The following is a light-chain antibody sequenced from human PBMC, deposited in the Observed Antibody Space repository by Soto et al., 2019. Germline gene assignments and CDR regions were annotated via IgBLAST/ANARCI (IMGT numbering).Light chain of an antibody. CDR1: QNISSY. CDR3: QQSYSTPLT. J-gene: IGKJ4*01. V-gene: IGKV1-39*01. CDR2: AAS. Sequence: DIEMTQPPSSLSASVGDRVTITCRTSQNISSYLNWYQQKPGKAPKLLIYAASSLQSGVPSRFSGSGSGTDFTLTISSLQPEDFATYYCQQSYSTPLTFGGGTKVDIK.